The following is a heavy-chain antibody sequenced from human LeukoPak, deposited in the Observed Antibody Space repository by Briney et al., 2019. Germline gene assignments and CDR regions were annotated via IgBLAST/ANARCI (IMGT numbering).Heavy chain of an antibody. Sequence: SVKVSCKASGGTFSSYAISWVRQAPGQGLEWMGGIIPIFGTANYAQKFQGRVTITTDESTSTAYMELSSLRSEDTAVYYCASKGAPPQGGPYYYYYCMDVGDKGTTVTVSS. V-gene: IGHV1-69*05. CDR1: GGTFSSYA. CDR2: IIPIFGTA. CDR3: ASKGAPPQGGPYYYYYCMDV. J-gene: IGHJ6*03.